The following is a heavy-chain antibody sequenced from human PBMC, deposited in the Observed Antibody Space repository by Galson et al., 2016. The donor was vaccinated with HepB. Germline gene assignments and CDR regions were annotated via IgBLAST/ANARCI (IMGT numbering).Heavy chain of an antibody. CDR3: ARVAAKESWGNTILGVVSNWFDP. J-gene: IGHJ5*02. Sequence: SLRLSCAASGFTFSTYTMNWVRQAPGKGLEWVSSISSSSFFIYYADTVKGRFTISRDNANNSLYLQMNSLRAEDTAVYCCARVAAKESWGNTILGVVSNWFDPWGQGTLVTVSS. V-gene: IGHV3-21*01. CDR2: ISSSSFFI. D-gene: IGHD3-3*01. CDR1: GFTFSTYT.